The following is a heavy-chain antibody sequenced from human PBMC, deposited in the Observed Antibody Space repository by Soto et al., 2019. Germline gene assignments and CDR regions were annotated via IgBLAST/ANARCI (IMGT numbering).Heavy chain of an antibody. CDR2: VSSYNGNT. V-gene: IGHV1-18*01. J-gene: IGHJ4*02. CDR3: AREVEGSYSPADF. D-gene: IGHD3-10*01. Sequence: ASVKVSCKTSGYTFTDHGIDWVRQAPGQGLEWVGWVSSYNGNTNYAYNLKDRVIMTTDASTSTAYMELRGLRSDGTAVYYCAREVEGSYSPADFWGQGTPVTVSS. CDR1: GYTFTDHG.